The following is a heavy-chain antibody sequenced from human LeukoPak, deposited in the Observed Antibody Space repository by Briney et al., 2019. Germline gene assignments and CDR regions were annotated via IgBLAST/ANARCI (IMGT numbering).Heavy chain of an antibody. D-gene: IGHD6-13*01. V-gene: IGHV3-23*01. Sequence: GGSLRLSCAASGFTFSSYAMSWVRQAPGKGLEWVSAISGSGGSTYYADSVKGRFTISRDNSKNTLYLQMNSLRAEDTAVYYCAKDPYSSSWYNHFQHWGQGTLVTVSS. CDR2: ISGSGGST. J-gene: IGHJ1*01. CDR1: GFTFSSYA. CDR3: AKDPYSSSWYNHFQH.